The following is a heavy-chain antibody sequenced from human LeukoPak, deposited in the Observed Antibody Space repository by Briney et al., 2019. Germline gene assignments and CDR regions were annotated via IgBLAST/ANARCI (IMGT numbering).Heavy chain of an antibody. V-gene: IGHV3-15*01. Sequence: GGSLRLSCAASGFTFSSYEMNWVRQAPGKGLEWVGRIKSKTDGGTTDYAAPVKGRFTISRDNSKNTLYLQMNSLRAEDTAVYYCVKDSYSSSWYNWFDPWGQGTLVTVSS. CDR3: VKDSYSSSWYNWFDP. D-gene: IGHD6-13*01. CDR1: GFTFSSYE. CDR2: IKSKTDGGTT. J-gene: IGHJ5*02.